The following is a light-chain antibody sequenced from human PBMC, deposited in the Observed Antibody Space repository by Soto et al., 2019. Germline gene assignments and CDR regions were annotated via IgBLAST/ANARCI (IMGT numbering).Light chain of an antibody. Sequence: EIVLTQSPGTLSLSPGERATLSCRASQSISSSYLAWYQQQPGQAPRLLIFGASSRGPGIPDRFSGSGSGTVFTLTISGLEPEDFAVFYCQQFGSSPYTFGQGTKLEIK. CDR1: QSISSSY. CDR3: QQFGSSPYT. V-gene: IGKV3-20*01. CDR2: GAS. J-gene: IGKJ2*01.